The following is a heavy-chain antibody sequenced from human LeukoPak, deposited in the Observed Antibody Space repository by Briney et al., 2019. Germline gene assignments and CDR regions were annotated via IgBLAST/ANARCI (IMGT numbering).Heavy chain of an antibody. D-gene: IGHD5-12*01. J-gene: IGHJ5*02. CDR3: ARDNSVGDSAWWFDP. CDR2: INPSGDNT. Sequence: ASVKVSCKASGYTFTSYGISWVRQAPGQGLEWMGIINPSGDNTWYAQKFQGRVTMTRDMATSTDYMEVSSLRSEDTAVYYCARDNSVGDSAWWFDPWGQGTLVTVSS. V-gene: IGHV1-46*01. CDR1: GYTFTSYG.